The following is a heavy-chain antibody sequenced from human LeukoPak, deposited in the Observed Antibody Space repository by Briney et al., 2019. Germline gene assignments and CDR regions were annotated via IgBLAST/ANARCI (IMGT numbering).Heavy chain of an antibody. CDR2: ISGGATST. CDR1: GLTFSSYA. V-gene: IGHV3-23*01. J-gene: IGHJ6*04. Sequence: GGSLRLSCAASGLTFSSYAMSWVRQAPGKGLEWVSAISGGATSTYYADSVKGRFTTSRDNSKNTVYLQMNSLRAEDTAIYYCAQVGGMAQDVWGKGTTVTVSS. D-gene: IGHD3-16*01. CDR3: AQVGGMAQDV.